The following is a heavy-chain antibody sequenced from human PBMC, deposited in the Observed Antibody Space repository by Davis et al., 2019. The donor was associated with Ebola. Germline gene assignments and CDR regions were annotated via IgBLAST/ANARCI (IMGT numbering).Heavy chain of an antibody. CDR3: VKDRSSVAAVGYNWFDS. CDR2: IYDQST. D-gene: IGHD6-25*01. J-gene: IGHJ5*01. Sequence: GGSLRLSCAASGFTVSSNHMSWVRQAPGKGLEWVSVIYDQSTAYADSVRGRFAISRDNAKNTLYLQMNSLRVEDTAVYYCVKDRSSVAAVGYNWFDSWGRGTLVTVSS. V-gene: IGHV3-53*01. CDR1: GFTVSSNH.